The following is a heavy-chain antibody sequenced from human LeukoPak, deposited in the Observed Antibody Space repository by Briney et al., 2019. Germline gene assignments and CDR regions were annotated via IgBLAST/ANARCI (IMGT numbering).Heavy chain of an antibody. J-gene: IGHJ4*02. V-gene: IGHV3-64*01. D-gene: IGHD6-13*01. CDR1: GFPFSSYA. CDR3: ARTFSSSWPFDY. CDR2: ISSNGGST. Sequence: GGSLRLSCAASGFPFSSYAMHWVRQAPGKGLEYVSAISSNGGSTYYANSVKGRFTISRDNSKNTLYLQMGSLRAEDMAVYYCARTFSSSWPFDYWGQGTLVTVSS.